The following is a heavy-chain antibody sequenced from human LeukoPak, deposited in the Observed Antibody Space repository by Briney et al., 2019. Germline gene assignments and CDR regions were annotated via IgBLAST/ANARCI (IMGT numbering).Heavy chain of an antibody. CDR2: TYPGGSDT. CDR1: GYSFTSYW. Sequence: GESLKISCKGSGYSFTSYWIGWVRQMPGKGLEWMGITYPGGSDTRYSPSFQGQVTISADKSISTAYLQWSSLKASDTAMYYCARGYCSSTSCHMGFDYWGQGTLVTVSS. V-gene: IGHV5-51*01. J-gene: IGHJ4*02. D-gene: IGHD2-2*01. CDR3: ARGYCSSTSCHMGFDY.